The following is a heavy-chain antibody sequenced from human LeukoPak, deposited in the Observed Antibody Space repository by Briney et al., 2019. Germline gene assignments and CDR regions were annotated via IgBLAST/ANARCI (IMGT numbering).Heavy chain of an antibody. V-gene: IGHV4-4*02. D-gene: IGHD3-10*01. J-gene: IGHJ6*03. CDR3: ARADYYGPGSYYANYYYYYMDV. CDR2: IYHSGST. Sequence: SGTLSLTCAVSGGSLSSSNWWSWVRQPPGKGLEWIGEIYHSGSTNYNPSLKSRVTISVDKSKNQFSLKLSSVTAADTAVYYCARADYYGPGSYYANYYYYYMDVWGKGTTVTISS. CDR1: GGSLSSSNW.